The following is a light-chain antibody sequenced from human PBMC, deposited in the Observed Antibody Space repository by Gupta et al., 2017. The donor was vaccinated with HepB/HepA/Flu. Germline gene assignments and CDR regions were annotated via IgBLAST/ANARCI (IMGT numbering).Light chain of an antibody. CDR3: KQYKKWPRT. V-gene: IGKV3-15*01. Sequence: DIVMTQSPAPLSVSPGERPPLSCRASKSVSSNLAWYQQKPGQAPRLLIYGASTRATGIPARFSGSGSGTEFTLNISRLQAEDVAVYYCKQYKKWPRTFGQGTKLEIK. CDR1: KSVSSN. CDR2: GAS. J-gene: IGKJ1*01.